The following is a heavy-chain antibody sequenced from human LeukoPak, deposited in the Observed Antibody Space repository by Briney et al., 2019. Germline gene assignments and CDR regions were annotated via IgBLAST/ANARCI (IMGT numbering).Heavy chain of an antibody. Sequence: GGSLRLSCAASGFTFDDYAMSWVRQTPGKGLEWVSAISGSGGGTYYTDSVKGRFTISRDNSKNTLFLQMNSLRVEDTAVYYCAKRNYDFWSGYYRRAENHFDYWGQGTLVTVSS. V-gene: IGHV3-23*01. CDR2: ISGSGGGT. CDR1: GFTFDDYA. J-gene: IGHJ4*02. CDR3: AKRNYDFWSGYYRRAENHFDY. D-gene: IGHD3-3*01.